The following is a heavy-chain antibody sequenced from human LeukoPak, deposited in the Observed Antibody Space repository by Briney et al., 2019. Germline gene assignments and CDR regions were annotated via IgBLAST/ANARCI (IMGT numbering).Heavy chain of an antibody. J-gene: IGHJ4*02. D-gene: IGHD3-9*01. CDR2: ISYDGSNK. V-gene: IGHV3-30*18. Sequence: GGSLRLSCAASGITVRNNYMNWVRQAPGKGLEWVAVISYDGSNKYYAESVKGRFTISRDNSKNTLYLQMNSLRAEDTAVYYCAKFLTPVGRGVYDIFPADFDYWGQGTLVTVSS. CDR1: GITVRNNY. CDR3: AKFLTPVGRGVYDIFPADFDY.